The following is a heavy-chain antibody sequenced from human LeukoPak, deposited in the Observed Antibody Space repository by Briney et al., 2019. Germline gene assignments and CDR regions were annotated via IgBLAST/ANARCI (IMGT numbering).Heavy chain of an antibody. V-gene: IGHV3-23*01. D-gene: IGHD3-22*01. CDR1: GFTFSSYA. J-gene: IGHJ4*02. CDR3: AKPDDTYYYDSSGYYEWSRPTPDY. CDR2: ISGSGGST. Sequence: GGSLRLSCAASGFTFSSYAMSWVRQAPGKGLEWVSAISGSGGSTYYADSVKGRFTIPRDNSKNTLYLQMNSLRAEDTAVYYCAKPDDTYYYDSSGYYEWSRPTPDYWGQGTLVTVSS.